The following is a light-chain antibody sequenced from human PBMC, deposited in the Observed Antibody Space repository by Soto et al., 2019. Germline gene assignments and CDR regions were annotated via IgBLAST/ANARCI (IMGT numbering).Light chain of an antibody. CDR3: SSYRSLSTLV. CDR2: DVT. Sequence: QSALTQPASVSGSPGQSITISCTGTSSDIGAYNYVSWYQHHPGKAPKLMIHDVTNRPSGISYRFSGSKSGNTASLTISGLQAEDEADYYCSSYRSLSTLVFGGGTKVTVL. V-gene: IGLV2-14*03. CDR1: SSDIGAYNY. J-gene: IGLJ2*01.